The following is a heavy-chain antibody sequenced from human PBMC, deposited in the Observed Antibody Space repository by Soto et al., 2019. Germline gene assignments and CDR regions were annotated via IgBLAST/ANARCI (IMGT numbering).Heavy chain of an antibody. CDR2: THNSGRT. Sequence: QVHLQESGPGLVEPSETLSLTCAVSGASIRSYCWSWIRQPPGKGLEWIGNTHNSGRTNYNPSLKSRLTISVDTSKNHFSLRLSSLTAADTAFYYCARDSNDYGDYDWFDPWGQGTLVTVSS. CDR1: GASIRSYC. J-gene: IGHJ5*02. D-gene: IGHD4-17*01. V-gene: IGHV4-59*01. CDR3: ARDSNDYGDYDWFDP.